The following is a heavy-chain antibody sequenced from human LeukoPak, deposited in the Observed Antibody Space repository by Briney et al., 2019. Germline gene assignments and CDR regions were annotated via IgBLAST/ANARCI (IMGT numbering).Heavy chain of an antibody. V-gene: IGHV4-4*02. CDR3: ARDTKYYYGSGKFGY. Sequence: SETLSLTCAVSDGSISSSNWWSWVRQPPGKGLEWIGEIYHSGSTNYNPSLKSRVTISVDKSKNQFSLKLSSVTAADTAVYYCARDTKYYYGSGKFGYWGQGTLVTVSS. CDR2: IYHSGST. D-gene: IGHD3-10*01. CDR1: DGSISSSNW. J-gene: IGHJ4*02.